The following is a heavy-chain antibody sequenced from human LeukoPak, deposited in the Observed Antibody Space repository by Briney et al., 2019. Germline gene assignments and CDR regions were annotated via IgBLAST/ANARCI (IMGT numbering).Heavy chain of an antibody. D-gene: IGHD3-9*01. CDR2: IKPDGNKE. J-gene: IGHJ4*02. Sequence: GGSLRLSCAASGFTFRSYWMNWVRQAPGKGLEWVADIKPDGNKESYVDSVKGRFSISRDNAKNSLYLQMNSLRAEDTAVYYCARVGYFDWLSPLYFDYWGQGTLVTVSS. CDR3: ARVGYFDWLSPLYFDY. CDR1: GFTFRSYW. V-gene: IGHV3-7*01.